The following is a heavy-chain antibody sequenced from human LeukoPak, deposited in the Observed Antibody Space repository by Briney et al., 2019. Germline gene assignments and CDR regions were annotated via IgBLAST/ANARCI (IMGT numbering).Heavy chain of an antibody. J-gene: IGHJ4*02. CDR2: IYHSGST. Sequence: SETLSLTCTVSGYSISSGYYWGWIRQPPGKGLEWIVSIYHSGSTYYNPSLKSRGTISVDTFKNHFSLKVRSVTAADTAVYYCARSLNPVAGGYYFDYWGQGTLVTVSS. D-gene: IGHD6-19*01. V-gene: IGHV4-38-2*02. CDR1: GYSISSGYY. CDR3: ARSLNPVAGGYYFDY.